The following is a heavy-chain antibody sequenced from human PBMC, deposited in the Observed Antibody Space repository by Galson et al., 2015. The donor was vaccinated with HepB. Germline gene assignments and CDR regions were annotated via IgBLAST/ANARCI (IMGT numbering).Heavy chain of an antibody. V-gene: IGHV3-20*04. Sequence: LRLSCAASGFTFDDYGMSWVRQAPGKGLEWVSGINWNGGSTGYADSVKGRFTISRDNAKNSLYLQMNSLRAEDTALYYCARAKITGYGDFDWYFDLWGRGTLVTVSS. CDR1: GFTFDDYG. CDR2: INWNGGST. D-gene: IGHD4-17*01. J-gene: IGHJ2*01. CDR3: ARAKITGYGDFDWYFDL.